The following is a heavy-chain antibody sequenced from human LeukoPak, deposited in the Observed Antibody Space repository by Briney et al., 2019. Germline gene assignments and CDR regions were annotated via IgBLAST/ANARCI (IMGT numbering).Heavy chain of an antibody. CDR1: GFTFDDYA. CDR2: INWNSGSI. J-gene: IGHJ4*01. Sequence: PGGSLRLSCAASGFTFDDYAMHWVRQAPGKGLEWVSGINWNSGSIGYADSVKGRFTISRDNAKNSLYLQMNSLRAEDTALYYCATLDNTSPAWGQGIPVTVSS. V-gene: IGHV3-9*01. CDR3: ATLDNTSPA. D-gene: IGHD2-2*01.